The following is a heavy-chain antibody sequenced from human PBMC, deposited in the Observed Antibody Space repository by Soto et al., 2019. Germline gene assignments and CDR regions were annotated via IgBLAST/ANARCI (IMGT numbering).Heavy chain of an antibody. V-gene: IGHV3-30-3*01. Sequence: GSLRLFFAASGFPFVSYPLHWARPPFSVGLAWVAVISYDASNIYYAAAVKGRFTISRDNSMNTLYLQMNSRRAEDTAVYYCARESSTRANYYYYGMDVWGQGTTVTGSS. D-gene: IGHD4-4*01. CDR2: ISYDASNI. J-gene: IGHJ6*02. CDR3: ARESSTRANYYYYGMDV. CDR1: GFPFVSYP.